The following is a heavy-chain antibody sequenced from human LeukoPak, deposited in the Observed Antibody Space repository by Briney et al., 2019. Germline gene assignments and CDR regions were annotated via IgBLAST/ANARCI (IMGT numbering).Heavy chain of an antibody. Sequence: PGGSLRLSCAASGFTVSSNYMSWVRQAPGKGLEWVSVIYSGGSTYYADSVKGRFTISRDNSKNTLYLQMNSLRAEDTAVYYCARARRLYGMDVWGQGTTVTVSS. V-gene: IGHV3-66*01. CDR3: ARARRLYGMDV. CDR1: GFTVSSNY. CDR2: IYSGGST. D-gene: IGHD3-16*01. J-gene: IGHJ6*02.